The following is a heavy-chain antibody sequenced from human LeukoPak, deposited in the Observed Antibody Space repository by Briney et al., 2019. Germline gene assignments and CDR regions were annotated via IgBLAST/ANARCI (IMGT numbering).Heavy chain of an antibody. V-gene: IGHV1-2*02. D-gene: IGHD5-12*01. CDR1: GYTFTGYY. J-gene: IGHJ6*02. CDR3: ASRVEYSGSYYYYGMDV. Sequence: ASVKVSCKASGYTFTGYYMHWVRQAPGQGLEWMGWINPNSGGTNYAQRFQGRVTMTRDTSISTAYMELSSLRSEDTAVYYCASRVEYSGSYYYYGMDVWGQGTTVTVSS. CDR2: INPNSGGT.